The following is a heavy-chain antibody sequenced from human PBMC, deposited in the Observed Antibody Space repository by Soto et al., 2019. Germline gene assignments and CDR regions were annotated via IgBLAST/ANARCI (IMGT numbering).Heavy chain of an antibody. D-gene: IGHD3-22*01. V-gene: IGHV3-15*01. CDR2: IKSKTDGGTT. CDR3: TTVMGDTYYYDSSGYYNWFDP. Sequence: KPGGSLRLSCAASGFTFSNAWMSWVRQAPGKGLEWVGRIKSKTDGGTTDYAAPVKGRFTISRDDSKNTLYLQMNSLKTEDTAVYYCTTVMGDTYYYDSSGYYNWFDPWGQGTLVTVSS. J-gene: IGHJ5*02. CDR1: GFTFSNAW.